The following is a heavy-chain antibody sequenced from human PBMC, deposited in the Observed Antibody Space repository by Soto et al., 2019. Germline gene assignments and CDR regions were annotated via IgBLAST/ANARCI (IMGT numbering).Heavy chain of an antibody. Sequence: QVQLVQSGAEVKKPGSSVRVSCTATGDTFSSYTLDWVRQAPGQGLEWMARIIPILGIANYAQKFQGRLTITADKSTTTAYMEVSSLRSEDTAVYYCARGGYCNSATCYRPGDYWGQGTLVTVSS. D-gene: IGHD2-2*01. CDR3: ARGGYCNSATCYRPGDY. J-gene: IGHJ4*02. V-gene: IGHV1-69*02. CDR2: IIPILGIA. CDR1: GDTFSSYT.